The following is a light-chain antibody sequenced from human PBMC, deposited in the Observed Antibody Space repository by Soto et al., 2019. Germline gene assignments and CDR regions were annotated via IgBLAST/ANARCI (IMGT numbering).Light chain of an antibody. CDR2: EVV. Sequence: QSALTQPPSASGSPGQSVTISCTGTKSDIGVYDFVSWYQHHPGKAPRLIIYEVVQRPSGVPDRFSSSKSGNTASLTVSGLQAADEADYFCKSYAGSNTYLFGSGTKVTVL. J-gene: IGLJ1*01. V-gene: IGLV2-8*01. CDR3: KSYAGSNTYL. CDR1: KSDIGVYDF.